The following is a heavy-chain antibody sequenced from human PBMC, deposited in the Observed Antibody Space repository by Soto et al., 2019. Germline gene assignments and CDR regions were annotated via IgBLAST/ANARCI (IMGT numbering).Heavy chain of an antibody. CDR2: ISYDGSNQ. CDR1: GFTFNIYG. V-gene: IGHV3-30*18. CDR3: AKDQASGQGSFDS. J-gene: IGHJ4*02. Sequence: GGSLRLSCAASGFTFNIYGMHWVRQAPDKGLEWVALISYDGSNQYYADSVKGRFTIPRDNSKNTLFLQMNSLRADDTAVYYCAKDQASGQGSFDSWGQGTLVTVSS.